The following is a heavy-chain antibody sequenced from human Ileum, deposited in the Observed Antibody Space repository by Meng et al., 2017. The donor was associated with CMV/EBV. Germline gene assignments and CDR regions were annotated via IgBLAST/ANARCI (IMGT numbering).Heavy chain of an antibody. V-gene: IGHV4-4*07. CDR1: GGSISGYY. CDR2: VYSSGST. D-gene: IGHD2-2*01. CDR3: ARGSSSWAFDY. Sequence: VQPQGSGPGLVKPSETLSLTCTVSGGSISGYYWSWIRQPATKGLEWIGRVYSSGSTDYNPSLQSRVTMSVDTSKNQFSLKLSSVTAADTAVYYCARGSSSWAFDYWGQGTLVTVSS. J-gene: IGHJ4*02.